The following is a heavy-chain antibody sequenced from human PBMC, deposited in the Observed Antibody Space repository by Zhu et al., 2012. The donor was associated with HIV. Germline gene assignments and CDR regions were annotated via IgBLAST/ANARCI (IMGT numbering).Heavy chain of an antibody. J-gene: IGHJ3*02. CDR1: GGSFSGYY. Sequence: QVHLQQWGAELLKPSETLSLTCAVYGGSFSGYYWNWIRQPPGKGLEWIGEINHSGSTNYNPSLKSRVTISVDTSKNQFSLKLSSVTAADTAVYYCASLDYYDSGGYYYAAFDIWGQGTMVTVSS. D-gene: IGHD3-22*01. V-gene: IGHV4-34*01. CDR2: INHSGST. CDR3: ASLDYYDSGGYYYAAFDI.